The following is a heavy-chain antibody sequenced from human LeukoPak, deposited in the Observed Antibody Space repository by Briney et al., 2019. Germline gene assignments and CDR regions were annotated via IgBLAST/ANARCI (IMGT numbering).Heavy chain of an antibody. Sequence: GGSLRLSCAASGFTLSSYEMNWVRQAPGKGLEWVSYISSSGSTIYYADSVKGRFTISRDNARNSLYLQMNSLRAEDTAVYYCARPLGVVAAYDYWGQGTLVTVSS. CDR1: GFTLSSYE. CDR3: ARPLGVVAAYDY. J-gene: IGHJ4*02. CDR2: ISSSGSTI. D-gene: IGHD2-15*01. V-gene: IGHV3-48*03.